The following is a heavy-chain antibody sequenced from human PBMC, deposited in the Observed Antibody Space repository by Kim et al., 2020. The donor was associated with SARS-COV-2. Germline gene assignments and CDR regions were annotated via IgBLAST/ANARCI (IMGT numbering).Heavy chain of an antibody. CDR3: ARDEDGGWFGELSNDAFDI. J-gene: IGHJ3*02. D-gene: IGHD3-10*01. Sequence: KGRFTIARDNYKNTLYLQMNSLRAEDTAVYYCARDEDGGWFGELSNDAFDIWGQGTMVTVSS. V-gene: IGHV3-30*01.